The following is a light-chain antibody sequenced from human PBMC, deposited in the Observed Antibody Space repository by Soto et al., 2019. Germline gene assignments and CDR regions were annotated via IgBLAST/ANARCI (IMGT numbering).Light chain of an antibody. CDR2: WAS. CDR3: QQYYSTPFT. CDR1: ESVFYSSNNNNY. Sequence: DIVMTQSPDSLAVSLGERATINCKSSESVFYSSNNNNYLAWYQQKPGQPPKLLIYWASTRESGVPDRFTGRGSGTDFTLTINSLQAEDVAAYYCQQYYSTPFTFGPGTKVDVQ. J-gene: IGKJ3*01. V-gene: IGKV4-1*01.